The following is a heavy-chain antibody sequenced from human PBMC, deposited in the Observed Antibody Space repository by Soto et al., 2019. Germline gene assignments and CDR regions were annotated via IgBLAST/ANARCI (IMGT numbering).Heavy chain of an antibody. V-gene: IGHV3-21*01. Sequence: GGSLRLSCVGSGLLFNSYNMNWVRQAPGKGLEWVAFISSGGSYIYYADSVKGRFTISRDNAKNSLFLQMSSLRAEDTAVYHCARQPRIAVAGAGVNEAVDIWGQGTMVTVS. CDR3: ARQPRIAVAGAGVNEAVDI. CDR2: ISSGGSYI. CDR1: GLLFNSYN. J-gene: IGHJ3*02. D-gene: IGHD6-19*01.